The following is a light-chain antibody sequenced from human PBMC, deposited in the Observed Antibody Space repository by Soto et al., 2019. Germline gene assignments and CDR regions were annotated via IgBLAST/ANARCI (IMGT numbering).Light chain of an antibody. CDR3: QQFNNYPSLT. CDR2: DAS. V-gene: IGKV1D-13*01. J-gene: IGKJ4*01. CDR1: QGSSSA. Sequence: AIQLTQSPSSLSASVGDRVTITCRASQGSSSALAWYQQKPGKAPKLLIYDASSLESGVPSRFSGSGSGTDFTLTISSLQPEDFATYYCQQFNNYPSLTFGGGTKVEIK.